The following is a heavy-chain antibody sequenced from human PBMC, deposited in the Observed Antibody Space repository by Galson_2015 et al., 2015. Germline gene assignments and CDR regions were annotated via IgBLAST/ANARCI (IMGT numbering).Heavy chain of an antibody. CDR3: ARSYYGTGNLFDY. CDR2: ITSGSSTI. V-gene: IGHV3-48*02. D-gene: IGHD3-10*01. Sequence: SLRLSCAASGFTFNRYSMNWVRQAPGKGLEWVAYITSGSSTIYYADSVKGRFTISRDDAKNPLYLQMNSLRDEDTAVYYCARSYYGTGNLFDYWGQGSLVTVSS. CDR1: GFTFNRYS. J-gene: IGHJ4*02.